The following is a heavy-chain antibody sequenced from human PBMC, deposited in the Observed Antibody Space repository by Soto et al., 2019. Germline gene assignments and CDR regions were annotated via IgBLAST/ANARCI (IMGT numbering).Heavy chain of an antibody. CDR1: GFTFSSYG. J-gene: IGHJ5*02. Sequence: QVQLVESGGGVVQPGRSLRLSCAASGFTFSSYGMHWVRQAPGKGLEWVTRISDDGSDKKYSASVKGRFTVARDNSKNTLYLQMNSLRPEDTAVYYCAKGSGYDFDQWGQGALVIVSS. CDR2: ISDDGSDK. CDR3: AKGSGYDFDQ. V-gene: IGHV3-30*18. D-gene: IGHD5-12*01.